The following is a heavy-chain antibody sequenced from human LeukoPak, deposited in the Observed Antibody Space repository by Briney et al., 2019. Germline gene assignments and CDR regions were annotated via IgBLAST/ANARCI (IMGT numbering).Heavy chain of an antibody. CDR3: ARILKRWLPGGSFDP. V-gene: IGHV1-2*02. CDR1: GYTFTGYY. Sequence: GASVKVSCKASGYTFTGYYMHWVRQAPGQGLEWMGWINPNSGGTNYAQKFQGRVTMTRNTSISTAYMELSSLRSEDTAVYYCARILKRWLPGGSFDPWGQGTLVTVSS. J-gene: IGHJ5*02. CDR2: INPNSGGT. D-gene: IGHD5-12*01.